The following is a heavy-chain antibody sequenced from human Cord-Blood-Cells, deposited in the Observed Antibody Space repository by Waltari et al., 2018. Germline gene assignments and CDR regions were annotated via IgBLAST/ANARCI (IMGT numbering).Heavy chain of an antibody. V-gene: IGHV4-34*01. CDR3: ASYYGSGSYWDY. CDR1: GGSFSGYY. J-gene: IGHJ4*02. CDR2: INHSGST. D-gene: IGHD3-10*01. Sequence: QVQLQQWGAGLLKPSETLSLTCAAYGGSFSGYYWSWFRQPPGKGLEWIGEINHSGSTNYNPSLKSRVTISVDTSKNQFSLKLSSVTAADTAVYYCASYYGSGSYWDYWGQGTLVTVSS.